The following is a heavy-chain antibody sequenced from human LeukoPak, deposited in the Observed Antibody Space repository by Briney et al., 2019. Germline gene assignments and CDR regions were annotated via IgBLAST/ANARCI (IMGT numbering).Heavy chain of an antibody. CDR1: GFTFSSYS. CDR2: ISSSSSYI. V-gene: IGHV3-21*04. J-gene: IGHJ5*01. D-gene: IGHD4-17*01. CDR3: ARVGATMTSFNGWFDS. Sequence: GGSLRLSCAASGFTFSSYSMNWVRQAPGKGLEWVSSISSSSSYIYYADSVKGRFTISRDNAKNSVYLQMNSLRAEDTAVYYCARVGATMTSFNGWFDSWGQGNLVTVSS.